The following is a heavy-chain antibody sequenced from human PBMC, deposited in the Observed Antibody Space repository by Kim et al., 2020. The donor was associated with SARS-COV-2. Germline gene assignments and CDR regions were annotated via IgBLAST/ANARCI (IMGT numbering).Heavy chain of an antibody. CDR1: GGSISSSSYY. D-gene: IGHD2-15*01. J-gene: IGHJ5*02. Sequence: SETLSLTCTVSGGSISSSSYYWGWIRQTPGKGLEWIGSIYYSGSTYYNPSLKSRVTISVDTSKNQFSLKLSSVTAADTAVYYCARQARRGHIVARHDWFDPWGQGTLVTVSS. CDR2: IYYSGST. CDR3: ARQARRGHIVARHDWFDP. V-gene: IGHV4-39*01.